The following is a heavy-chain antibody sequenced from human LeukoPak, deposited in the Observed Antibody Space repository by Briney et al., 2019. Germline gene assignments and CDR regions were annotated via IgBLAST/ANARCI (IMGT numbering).Heavy chain of an antibody. D-gene: IGHD3-10*01. J-gene: IGHJ4*02. Sequence: SETLSLTCTVSGGSISSGGYYWSWIRQHPGKGLEWIGYIYYSGSTYYSPSLKSRVTISVDTSKNQFSLKLSSVTAADTAVYYCARQWFGESGGFDYWGQGTLVTVSS. V-gene: IGHV4-31*03. CDR2: IYYSGST. CDR1: GGSISSGGYY. CDR3: ARQWFGESGGFDY.